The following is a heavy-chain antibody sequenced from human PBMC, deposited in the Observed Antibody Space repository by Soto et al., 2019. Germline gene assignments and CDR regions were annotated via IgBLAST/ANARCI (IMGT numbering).Heavy chain of an antibody. V-gene: IGHV4-39*01. J-gene: IGHJ4*02. CDR3: ARPSGSYLYYFDY. D-gene: IGHD1-26*01. CDR1: GGSISSSNYY. Sequence: QLQLQESGPGLVKPSETLSLTCTVSGGSISSSNYYWGWIRQPPGKGLEWIGSIYSSGSTYYNRSLKSRVTISVDTSKNQFSLKLSSVTSADTAVYYCARPSGSYLYYFDYWGQGTLVTVSS. CDR2: IYSSGST.